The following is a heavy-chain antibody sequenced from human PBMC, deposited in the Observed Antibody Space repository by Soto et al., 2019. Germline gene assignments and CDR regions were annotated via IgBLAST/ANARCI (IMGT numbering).Heavy chain of an antibody. J-gene: IGHJ5*02. D-gene: IGHD3-10*01. CDR3: AKSGGSGSYTFWFDP. CDR2: IYPRTSDT. V-gene: IGHV5-51*01. Sequence: GESLKISCQGSEYIFTNYWIGWVRQMPGKGLEWMGVIYPRTSDTKYSPSFQGQVTISVDKSISTAYLQWNSLSASDTAMYYCAKSGGSGSYTFWFDPWGQGTLVTVSS. CDR1: EYIFTNYW.